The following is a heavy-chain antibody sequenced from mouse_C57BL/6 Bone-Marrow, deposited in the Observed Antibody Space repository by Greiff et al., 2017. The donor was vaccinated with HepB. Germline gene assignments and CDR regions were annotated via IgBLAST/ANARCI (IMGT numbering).Heavy chain of an antibody. CDR3: ARSGCVRYFDY. CDR1: GYTFTDYY. Sequence: VQLQQSGPELVKPGASVKISCKASGYTFTDYYMNWVKQSHGKSLEWIGDINPNNGGTSYNQKFKGKATLTVDKSSSTAYMELRSLTSEDSAVYYCARSGCVRYFDYWGQGTTLTVSS. D-gene: IGHD1-1*01. J-gene: IGHJ2*01. V-gene: IGHV1-26*01. CDR2: INPNNGGT.